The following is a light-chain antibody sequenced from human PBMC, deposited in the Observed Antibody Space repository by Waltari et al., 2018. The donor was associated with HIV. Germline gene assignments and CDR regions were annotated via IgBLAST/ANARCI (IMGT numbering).Light chain of an antibody. Sequence: SAVTQPASVSGLPGQSVTISCTGGDSAFGLYHFVPWYQQHPVQVPRLMLFDVDSRAPGISDRFSGSKSGPTASLNISGLRAEDEADYYCASFTGDDTVLFGGGTKVTVL. CDR3: ASFTGDDTVL. CDR2: DVD. J-gene: IGLJ2*01. CDR1: DSAFGLYHF. V-gene: IGLV2-14*03.